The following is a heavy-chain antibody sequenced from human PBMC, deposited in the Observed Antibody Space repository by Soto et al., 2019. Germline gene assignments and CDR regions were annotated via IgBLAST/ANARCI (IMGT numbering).Heavy chain of an antibody. D-gene: IGHD6-19*01. CDR2: ISYDGSNK. V-gene: IGHV3-30*18. Sequence: SLRLSCAASGFTFSSYGMDWVRQAPGKGLEWVAVISYDGSNKYYADSVKGRFAISRDNSKNTLYLQMNSLRAEDTAVYYCAKDRGAVAGNFDYWGQGTLVTVSS. CDR1: GFTFSSYG. CDR3: AKDRGAVAGNFDY. J-gene: IGHJ4*02.